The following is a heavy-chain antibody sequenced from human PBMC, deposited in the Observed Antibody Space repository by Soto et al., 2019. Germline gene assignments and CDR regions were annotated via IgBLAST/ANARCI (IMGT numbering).Heavy chain of an antibody. Sequence: GGSLRLSCAASGFTFGSYWMHWVRQVPGKGLVWVSRMNSDGSSTNYADSVKDRFTISRDNAKNTLYLQMNSLRAEDTAVYYCARANIETGTLLSYWGQGALVTSPQ. CDR2: MNSDGSST. V-gene: IGHV3-74*01. J-gene: IGHJ4*02. D-gene: IGHD1-7*01. CDR1: GFTFGSYW. CDR3: ARANIETGTLLSY.